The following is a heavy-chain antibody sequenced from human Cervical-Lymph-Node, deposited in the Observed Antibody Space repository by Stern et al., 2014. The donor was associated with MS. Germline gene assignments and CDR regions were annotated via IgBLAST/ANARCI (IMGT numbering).Heavy chain of an antibody. J-gene: IGHJ4*02. CDR3: AREPSLTYHYDTRGAFDY. Sequence: QVQLVESGGGVVQPGRSLRLSCAVSGFPFSTYTMHWVRQAPGKGLEGVALISHDGSKEYYADSGKGRFTISRDNSKNTLDLQMNSLRPEDTAVYYCAREPSLTYHYDTRGAFDYWGQGTVVTVSS. CDR1: GFPFSTYT. D-gene: IGHD3-22*01. CDR2: ISHDGSKE. V-gene: IGHV3-30*04.